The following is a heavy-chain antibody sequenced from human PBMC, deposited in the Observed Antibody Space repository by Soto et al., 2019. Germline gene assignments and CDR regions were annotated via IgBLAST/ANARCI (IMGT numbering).Heavy chain of an antibody. CDR2: IWYDGSNK. CDR3: ARGQLVELDDAFDI. J-gene: IGHJ3*02. CDR1: GFTFSSYG. D-gene: IGHD6-6*01. V-gene: IGHV3-33*01. Sequence: GGSLRLSCAASGFTFSSYGMHWVRQAPGKGLEWVAVIWYDGSNKYYADSVKGRFTISRDNSKNTLYLQMNSLRAEDTAVYYCARGQLVELDDAFDIWGQGTMVTVSS.